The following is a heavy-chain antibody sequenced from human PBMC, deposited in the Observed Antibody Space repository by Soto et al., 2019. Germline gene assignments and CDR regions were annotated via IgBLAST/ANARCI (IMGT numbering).Heavy chain of an antibody. Sequence: PGGSLRLSCAASGFTFSSYAMSWVRQAPGKGLEWVSAIGDGGGRRNYADSVKGRLTISRDNSKNTLNLQMNSLRAEDTAVYYCAKAPYSSSWYYFDYWGQGTPVTVSS. J-gene: IGHJ4*02. D-gene: IGHD6-13*01. CDR3: AKAPYSSSWYYFDY. V-gene: IGHV3-23*01. CDR2: IGDGGGRR. CDR1: GFTFSSYA.